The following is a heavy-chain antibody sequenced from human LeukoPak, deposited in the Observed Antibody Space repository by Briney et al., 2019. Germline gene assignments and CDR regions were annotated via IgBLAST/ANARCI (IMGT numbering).Heavy chain of an antibody. J-gene: IGHJ4*02. V-gene: IGHV1-2*02. D-gene: IGHD3-22*01. CDR3: ARDSSAMVITYGY. CDR1: GYTFTGYY. CDR2: INPNSGGT. Sequence: GASVKVSCKASGYTFTGYYMHWVRQAPGQGLEWMGWINPNSGGTNYAQKFQGRVTMTRDTSISTAYVELSRLRSDDTAAYYCARDSSAMVITYGYWGQGTLVTVSS.